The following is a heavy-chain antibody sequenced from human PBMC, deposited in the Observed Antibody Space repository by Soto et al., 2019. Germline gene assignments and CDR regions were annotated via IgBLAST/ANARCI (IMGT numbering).Heavy chain of an antibody. Sequence: ESGGAVVQPGRSLRLSCAASGFMFSGFGMHWVRQAPGKGLQWVAGISKDGSKKYYADSVKGRFTISRDNSKKTLYLQMNSLRAEDTAVYYCANPSGYYFGLGSHDEASDMWGQGTGVTVFS. J-gene: IGHJ3*02. V-gene: IGHV3-30*18. CDR1: GFMFSGFG. CDR3: ANPSGYYFGLGSHDEASDM. CDR2: ISKDGSKK. D-gene: IGHD3-10*01.